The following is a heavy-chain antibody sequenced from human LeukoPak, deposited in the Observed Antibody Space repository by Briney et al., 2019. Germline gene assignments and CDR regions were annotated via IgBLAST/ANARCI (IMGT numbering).Heavy chain of an antibody. D-gene: IGHD5-24*01. CDR2: IFYSGSG. J-gene: IGHJ6*03. CDR1: GGSVSSISYY. Sequence: SETLSLTCIVSGGSVSSISYYWGWIRQPPGKGLGWIGNIFYSGSGNYNPSLKSRLTISVDTSKDQFSLKLTSVTAADTAVYYCARIKRDGLYYMDVWGKGATVTVSS. CDR3: ARIKRDGLYYMDV. V-gene: IGHV4-39*01.